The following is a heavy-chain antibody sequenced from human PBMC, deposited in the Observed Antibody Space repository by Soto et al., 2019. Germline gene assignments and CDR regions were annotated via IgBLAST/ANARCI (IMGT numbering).Heavy chain of an antibody. V-gene: IGHV4-31*03. CDR2: IYYSGST. Sequence: LSLTCTVSGGSISSGGYYWSWIRQHPGKGLEWIGYIYYSGSTYYNPSLKSRVTISVDTSKNQFSLKLSSVTAADTAVYYCARDHYGSSNWFDPWGQGTLVTVSS. CDR1: GGSISSGGYY. J-gene: IGHJ5*02. D-gene: IGHD3-10*01. CDR3: ARDHYGSSNWFDP.